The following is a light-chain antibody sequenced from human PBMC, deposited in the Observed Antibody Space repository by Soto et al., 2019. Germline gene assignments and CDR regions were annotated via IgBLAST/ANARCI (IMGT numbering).Light chain of an antibody. V-gene: IGKV3-11*01. Sequence: EIVFTQSPATLSLSPGEKTNLSCRANQSVSSYLAWYQQKPGQAPRLLIYDASNRATGIPARFSGSGSGTDFTLTISSLEPEDFAVYYCQQRSNWPPLTFGGGTKVDIK. CDR1: QSVSSY. CDR3: QQRSNWPPLT. CDR2: DAS. J-gene: IGKJ4*01.